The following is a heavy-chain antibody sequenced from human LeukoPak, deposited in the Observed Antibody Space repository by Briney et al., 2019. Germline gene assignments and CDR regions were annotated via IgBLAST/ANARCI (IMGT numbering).Heavy chain of an antibody. D-gene: IGHD2-2*03. CDR2: IADDGSNK. Sequence: GRSLRLSCAASGFTFSSYAMHWVRQAPGKGLKWVAVIADDGSNKYYADSVKGRFTISRDNSNNTLYLQMNSLRAEDTAVYYCARLDDLDAFDTWGQGTMVTVSS. CDR3: ARLDDLDAFDT. V-gene: IGHV3-30*04. CDR1: GFTFSSYA. J-gene: IGHJ3*02.